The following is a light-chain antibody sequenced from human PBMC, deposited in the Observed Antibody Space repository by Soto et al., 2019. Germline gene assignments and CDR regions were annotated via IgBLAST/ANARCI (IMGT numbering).Light chain of an antibody. CDR2: GAS. V-gene: IGKV3-15*01. Sequence: EMVVTQSPATLSVSPGERATLSCRASQSVSSNIAWYQQKPGQAPRLLIYGASTRATGIPARFSGSGSGTEFPLTITSLQSEDFAVYYCQQYSNWPPWTFCQGTKVEIK. CDR1: QSVSSN. J-gene: IGKJ1*01. CDR3: QQYSNWPPWT.